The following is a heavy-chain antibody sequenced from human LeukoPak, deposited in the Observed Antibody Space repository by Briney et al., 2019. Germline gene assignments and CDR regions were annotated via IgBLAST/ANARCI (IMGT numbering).Heavy chain of an antibody. V-gene: IGHV4-61*01. CDR1: GGSVSSGSYY. Sequence: SETLSLTCTVSGGSVSSGSYYWSWIRQPPGKGLEWIGYIYYSGSTNYNPSLKSRVTISVDTSKNQFSLKLSSVTAADTAVYYCARGPGYDFWSGSTWYYYYGMDVWGQGTTVTVSS. D-gene: IGHD3-3*01. CDR3: ARGPGYDFWSGSTWYYYYGMDV. CDR2: IYYSGST. J-gene: IGHJ6*02.